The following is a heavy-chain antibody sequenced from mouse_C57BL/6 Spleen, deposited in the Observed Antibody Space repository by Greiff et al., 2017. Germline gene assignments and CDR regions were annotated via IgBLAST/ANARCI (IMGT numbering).Heavy chain of an antibody. CDR2: IDPSDSYT. D-gene: IGHD1-1*01. Sequence: VQLQQPGAELVMPGASVKLSCKASGYTFTSYWMHWVKQRPGQGLEWIGEIDPSDSYTNYNQKFKGKSTLTVDKSSSTAYMQLSSLTSEDSAVYYCARGAPYYYGSSYHFDYWGQGTTLTVSS. CDR1: GYTFTSYW. J-gene: IGHJ2*01. CDR3: ARGAPYYYGSSYHFDY. V-gene: IGHV1-69*01.